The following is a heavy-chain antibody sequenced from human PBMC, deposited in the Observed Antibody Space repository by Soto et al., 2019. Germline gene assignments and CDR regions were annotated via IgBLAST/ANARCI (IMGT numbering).Heavy chain of an antibody. Sequence: PGGPLRHSCAAAEFTFSDYYMSWIRQAPGKGLEWVSYISSSSSYTNYADSVKGRFTISRDNAKNSLYLQMNSLRAEDTAVYYCARDYRYCSSTSCHPRWFDPWGQGTLVTVSS. CDR1: EFTFSDYY. D-gene: IGHD2-2*01. CDR2: ISSSSSYT. V-gene: IGHV3-11*06. J-gene: IGHJ5*02. CDR3: ARDYRYCSSTSCHPRWFDP.